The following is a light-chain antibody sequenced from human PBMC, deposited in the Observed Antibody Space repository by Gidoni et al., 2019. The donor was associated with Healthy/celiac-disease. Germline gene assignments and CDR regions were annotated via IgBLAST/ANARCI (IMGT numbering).Light chain of an antibody. CDR2: GAS. Sequence: EIVLTQAPGTLSLSPGERATLSCRASQSVSSRYLAWYQQQPGQAPRLLIYGASSRATGIPDRFSGSGSGTDFTLTISRLEPEDFAVYYCQQYGSSPPGGTFGGGTKVEIK. CDR3: QQYGSSPPGGT. CDR1: QSVSSRY. J-gene: IGKJ4*01. V-gene: IGKV3-20*01.